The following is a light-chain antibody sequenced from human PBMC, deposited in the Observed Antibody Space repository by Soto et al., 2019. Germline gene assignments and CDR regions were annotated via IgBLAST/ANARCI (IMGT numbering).Light chain of an antibody. V-gene: IGKV3-11*01. CDR1: QFLSSY. CDR3: QQRSNWPT. CDR2: DAS. J-gene: IGKJ1*01. Sequence: EVVLTQSPATLSLAPGERATLSCRASQFLSSYLAWYQQKPGQPPRLLIYDASNRATGIPARFSGSGSGTDFTLTISSLEPEDFAVYYCQQRSNWPTFGQGTKVDI.